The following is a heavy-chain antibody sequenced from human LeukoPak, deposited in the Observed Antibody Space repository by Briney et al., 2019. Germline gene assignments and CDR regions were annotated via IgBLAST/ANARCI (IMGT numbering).Heavy chain of an antibody. D-gene: IGHD6-13*01. CDR3: ARGVNWIDP. V-gene: IGHV4-59*01. CDR1: GVSISSYY. J-gene: IGHJ5*02. Sequence: SETLSLTCTVSGVSISSYYWSWIRQPPGKGLEWIGYISYSAITNYNPALKSRVTISIDTSKNQFSLKLSSVTAADTAVYYCARGVNWIDPWGQGTLVTVSS. CDR2: ISYSAIT.